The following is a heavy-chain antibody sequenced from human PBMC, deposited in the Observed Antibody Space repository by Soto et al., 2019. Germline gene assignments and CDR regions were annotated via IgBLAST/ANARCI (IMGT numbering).Heavy chain of an antibody. V-gene: IGHV3-23*01. J-gene: IGHJ4*02. CDR2: ISGSGGST. CDR1: GFTFSSYA. CDR3: AKTPGEGSGGETYFFDY. Sequence: GGSLRLSCAASGFTFSSYAMSWVRQAPGKGLEWVSAISGSGGSTYYADSVKGRFTISRDNSKNTLYLQMNSLRAEDTAVYYCAKTPGEGSGGETYFFDYWGQGTLVTVSS. D-gene: IGHD3-10*01.